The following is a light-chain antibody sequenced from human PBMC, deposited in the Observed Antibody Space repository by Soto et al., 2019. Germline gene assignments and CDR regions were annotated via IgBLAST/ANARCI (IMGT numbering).Light chain of an antibody. CDR2: DVS. V-gene: IGLV2-14*01. J-gene: IGLJ2*01. CDR1: SSDVGGYNY. CDR3: SSYTSSSTVV. Sequence: QSALTQPASVSGSSGQSITSSCTGTSSDVGGYNYVSWYQQYPGKAPKLMIYDVSDRPSGVSNRFSGSKSGNTASLTISGLQAEDEADYYCSSYTSSSTVVFGGGTKVTVL.